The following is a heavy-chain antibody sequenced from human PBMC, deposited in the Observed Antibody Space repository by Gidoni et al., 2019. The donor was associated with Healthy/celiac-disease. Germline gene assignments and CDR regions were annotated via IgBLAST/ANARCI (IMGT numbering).Heavy chain of an antibody. D-gene: IGHD5-18*01. CDR3: ARDSYGYFQH. CDR1: GFTFSSYA. CDR2: ISYDGSNK. J-gene: IGHJ1*01. V-gene: IGHV3-30*04. Sequence: QVQLVESGGGVVQPGRSLSLSCAASGFTFSSYAMHWVRQAPGKGLEWVAVISYDGSNKYYADSVKGRFTISRDNSKNTLYLQMNSLRAEDTAVYYCARDSYGYFQHWGQGTLVTVSS.